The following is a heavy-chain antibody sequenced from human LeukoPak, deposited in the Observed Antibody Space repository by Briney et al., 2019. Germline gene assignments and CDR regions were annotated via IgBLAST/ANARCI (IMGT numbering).Heavy chain of an antibody. J-gene: IGHJ3*02. CDR1: GFSFISYW. CDR2: IKQDGSEK. D-gene: IGHD3-10*01. V-gene: IGHV3-7*01. CDR3: ARPRRMYGSGSYAFDI. Sequence: GGSLRLPCAASGFSFISYWMNWVRQTPGKGLEWVANIKQDGSEKYYVDSVKGRFTISRDNAKKSLYLQMNSLRAEDTAVYYCARPRRMYGSGSYAFDIWGQGTMVTVSS.